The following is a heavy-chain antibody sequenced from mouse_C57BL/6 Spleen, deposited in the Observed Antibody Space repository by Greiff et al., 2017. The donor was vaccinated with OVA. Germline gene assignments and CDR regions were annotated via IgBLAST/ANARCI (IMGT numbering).Heavy chain of an antibody. V-gene: IGHV14-2*01. J-gene: IGHJ2*01. CDR2: IDPEDGET. Sequence: LVESGAELVKPGASVKLSCTASGFNIKDYYMHWVKQRTEQGLEWIGRIDPEDGETKYAPKFPGKATITADTSSNTAYLQLSSLTSEDTAVYYCARGIYYDNETGVDYWGQGTTLTVSS. CDR3: ARGIYYDNETGVDY. D-gene: IGHD2-4*01. CDR1: GFNIKDYY.